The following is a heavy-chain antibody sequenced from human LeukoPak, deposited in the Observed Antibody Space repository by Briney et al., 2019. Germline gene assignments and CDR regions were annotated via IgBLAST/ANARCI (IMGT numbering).Heavy chain of an antibody. J-gene: IGHJ4*02. CDR2: FAPGGST. CDR3: ARRYRSGWVFDS. D-gene: IGHD6-19*01. CDR1: GASVSSYF. V-gene: IGHV4-59*02. Sequence: PSDTLSLTCKVSGASVSSYFWSWIRQPPGKGLEWIGYFAPGGSTKYNPSLRRRVTILEDTAKNQLSLNLTSVTPADTAVHFCARRYRSGWVFDSWGRGTLVTVSS.